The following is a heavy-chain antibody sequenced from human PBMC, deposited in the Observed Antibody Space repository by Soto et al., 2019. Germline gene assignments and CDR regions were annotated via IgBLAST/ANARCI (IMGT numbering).Heavy chain of an antibody. CDR2: IKQEGSDK. CDR3: AREGVNWALDV. V-gene: IGHV3-7*03. J-gene: IGHJ3*01. Sequence: PGGSLRLSCAASGFTFRSYWMTWVRQAPGKGLEWVANIKQEGSDKYYVDSVKGRFTISRDNAKNSLYLQMNSLRADDTAVYYCAREGVNWALDVWGQGTMVTVSS. D-gene: IGHD1-1*01. CDR1: GFTFRSYW.